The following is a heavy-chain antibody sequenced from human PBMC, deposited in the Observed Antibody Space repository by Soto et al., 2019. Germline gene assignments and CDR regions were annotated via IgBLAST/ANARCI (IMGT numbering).Heavy chain of an antibody. CDR3: VKDESINWYSGHFRH. Sequence: EVQLVESGGGLVQPGRSLRLSCAASGFTFDDYAMHWVRQVPGKGLEWVSGINWNSGSIGYADSVKGRFAISRDNAKNSLHLQMNSLRAADTAFYYCVKDESINWYSGHFRHWGQGTLVTVSS. D-gene: IGHD6-13*01. J-gene: IGHJ1*01. CDR2: INWNSGSI. CDR1: GFTFDDYA. V-gene: IGHV3-9*01.